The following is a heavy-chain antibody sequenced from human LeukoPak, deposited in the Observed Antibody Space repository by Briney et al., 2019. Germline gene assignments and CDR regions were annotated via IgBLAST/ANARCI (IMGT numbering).Heavy chain of an antibody. CDR1: GYSISSGYY. Sequence: SETLSLTCAVSGYSISSGYYWGWIRQPRGKGLEWIGSIYHSGSTYYNPSLKSRVTISVDTSKNQFSLKLSSVTAADTAVYYCARRPGYYFDYWGQGTLVTVSS. V-gene: IGHV4-38-2*01. J-gene: IGHJ4*02. CDR3: ARRPGYYFDY. CDR2: IYHSGST.